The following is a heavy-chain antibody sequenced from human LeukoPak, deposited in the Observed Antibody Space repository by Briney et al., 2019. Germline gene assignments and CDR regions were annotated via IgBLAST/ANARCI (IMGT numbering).Heavy chain of an antibody. CDR2: ISSSGSTI. V-gene: IGHV3-48*03. Sequence: GGSLRLSCAASGFTFSSYEMNWVRQAPGKGLEWVSYISSSGSTIYYADSVKGRFTISRDNAKNSLYLQMNSLRAEDTAVYYCARDSSSWYYGMDVWGQGTTVTVSS. CDR3: ARDSSSWYYGMDV. J-gene: IGHJ6*02. CDR1: GFTFSSYE. D-gene: IGHD6-13*01.